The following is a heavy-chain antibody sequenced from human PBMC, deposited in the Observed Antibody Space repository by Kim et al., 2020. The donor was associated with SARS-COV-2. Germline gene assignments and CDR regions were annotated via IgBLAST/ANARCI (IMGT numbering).Heavy chain of an antibody. D-gene: IGHD2-15*01. V-gene: IGHV5-10-1*01. J-gene: IGHJ3*02. Sequence: GESLKISCKASGYTFSRYWITWVRQMPGKGLEWMGRIYPSDSYTRYSESFRGHITMSADKSIDTAYLKWSSLEASDSAMYYCARPMVRSNRVVSGSFDTW. CDR2: IYPSDSYT. CDR1: GYTFSRYW. CDR3: ARPMVRSNRVVSGSFDT.